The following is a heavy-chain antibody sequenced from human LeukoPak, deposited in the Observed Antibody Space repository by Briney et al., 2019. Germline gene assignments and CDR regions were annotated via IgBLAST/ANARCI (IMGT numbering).Heavy chain of an antibody. CDR3: ARRQQLADY. CDR1: GFPFSTDW. Sequence: PGGSLRLSCAASGFPFSTDWMIWVRQAPGKGLEWVANIRPDEGEKYYVDSVKGRFTISRDNAKNSLYLQMNSLRAEDTAVYYCARRQQLADYWGQGTLVTVSS. CDR2: IRPDEGEK. D-gene: IGHD6-13*01. V-gene: IGHV3-7*01. J-gene: IGHJ4*02.